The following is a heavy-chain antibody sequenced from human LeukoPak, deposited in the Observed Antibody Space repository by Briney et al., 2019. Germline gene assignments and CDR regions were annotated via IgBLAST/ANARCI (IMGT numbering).Heavy chain of an antibody. D-gene: IGHD6-19*01. J-gene: IGHJ4*02. Sequence: GGSLRLSCAAPGFTFSSYAMHWVRQAPGKGLEGVAVISYDGSNKYYADSVKGRFTISRDNSKNTLYLKMNSLRAEDTAVYYCAKALDSSGWYGGAFDYWGREPWSPSPQ. CDR3: AKALDSSGWYGGAFDY. CDR1: GFTFSSYA. V-gene: IGHV3-30*04. CDR2: ISYDGSNK.